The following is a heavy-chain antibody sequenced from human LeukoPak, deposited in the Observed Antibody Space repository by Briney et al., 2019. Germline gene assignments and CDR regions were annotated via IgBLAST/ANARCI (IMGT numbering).Heavy chain of an antibody. CDR2: ISGSGSNT. Sequence: GGSLRLSCAASGFTFSSHAMNWAREAPGRGLEWVSTISGSGSNTYYADSVKGRLTISRDNSKNTLYLQVNSLRVEDTALYYCAKDLRGYNRPIDHWGQGTLVTVSS. V-gene: IGHV3-23*01. D-gene: IGHD5-24*01. CDR3: AKDLRGYNRPIDH. CDR1: GFTFSSHA. J-gene: IGHJ4*02.